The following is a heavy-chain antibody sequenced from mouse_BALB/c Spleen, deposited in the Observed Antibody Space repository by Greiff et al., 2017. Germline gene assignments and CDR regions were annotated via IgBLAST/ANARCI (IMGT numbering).Heavy chain of an antibody. CDR1: GFTFSSYA. V-gene: IGHV5-6-5*01. D-gene: IGHD2-3*01. J-gene: IGHJ2*01. CDR2: ISSGGST. Sequence: EVKLVESGGGLVKPGGSLKLSCAASGFTFSSYAMSWVRQTPEKRLEWVASISSGGSTYYPDSVKGRFTISRDNARNILYLQMSSLRSEDTAMYYCARGHDGAFDYWGQGTTLTVSS. CDR3: ARGHDGAFDY.